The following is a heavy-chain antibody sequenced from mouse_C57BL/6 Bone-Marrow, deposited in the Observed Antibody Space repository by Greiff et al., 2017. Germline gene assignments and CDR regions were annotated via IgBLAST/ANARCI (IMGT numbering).Heavy chain of an antibody. CDR3: ARYGNRDEGFAY. V-gene: IGHV1-72*01. J-gene: IGHJ3*01. CDR1: GYTFTSYW. CDR2: IDPNSGGT. Sequence: QVQLQQPGAELVKPGASVKLSCKASGYTFTSYWMHWVKQRPGRGLEWIGRIDPNSGGTKYNEKFKSKATLTVDKPSSTAYMQVSSLTSEDSAVYYCARYGNRDEGFAYWGQGALGTGSA. D-gene: IGHD4-1*01.